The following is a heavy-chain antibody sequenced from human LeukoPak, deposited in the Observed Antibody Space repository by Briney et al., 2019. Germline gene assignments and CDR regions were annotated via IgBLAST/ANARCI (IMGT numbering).Heavy chain of an antibody. CDR3: ARDPQPDLTGTTNFDY. CDR1: GFTFSSYG. J-gene: IGHJ4*02. V-gene: IGHV3-33*08. CDR2: IWYGGSNK. Sequence: GRSLRLSCAASGFTFSSYGMHWVRQAPGKGLEWVAVIWYGGSNKYYADSVKGRFTISRDNSKNTLYLQMNSLRAEDTAVYYCARDPQPDLTGTTNFDYWGQGTLVTVSS. D-gene: IGHD1-7*01.